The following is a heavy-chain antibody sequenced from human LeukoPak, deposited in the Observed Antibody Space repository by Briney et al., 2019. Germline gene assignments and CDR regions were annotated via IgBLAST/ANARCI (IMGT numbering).Heavy chain of an antibody. D-gene: IGHD3-3*01. CDR2: MNPNSGNT. CDR1: GYTFTSYD. CDR3: ARGSPGTYYDFWSGYYLDY. V-gene: IGHV1-8*01. Sequence: ASVKVSCKASGYTFTSYDINWVRQAPGQGLEWMGWMNPNSGNTGYAQKFQGRVTMTRNTSISTAYMELSSLRSEDTAVYYCARGSPGTYYDFWSGYYLDYWGQGTLVTVSS. J-gene: IGHJ4*02.